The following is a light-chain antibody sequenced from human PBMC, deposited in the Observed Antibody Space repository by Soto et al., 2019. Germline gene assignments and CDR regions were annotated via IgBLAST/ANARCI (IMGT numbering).Light chain of an antibody. Sequence: DIQMTQSPSTLSASVVDRVTITCRASQSITTWLAWYQQKPGKAPKLLIYKATNLQSGVPSRFSGSGSGTEFSLTISSLQPDDFATYYCQRYNSYSFGQGTKVDI. J-gene: IGKJ1*01. V-gene: IGKV1-5*03. CDR1: QSITTW. CDR2: KAT. CDR3: QRYNSYS.